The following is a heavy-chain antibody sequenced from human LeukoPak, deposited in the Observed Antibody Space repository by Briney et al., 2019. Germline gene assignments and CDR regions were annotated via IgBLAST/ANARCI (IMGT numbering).Heavy chain of an antibody. CDR2: INHSGST. J-gene: IGHJ5*02. V-gene: IGHV4-34*01. CDR3: ARGLLAAVLVWFDP. D-gene: IGHD6-13*01. CDR1: GGSFSGYY. Sequence: PSETLSLTCAVYGGSFSGYYWSWIRQTPGKGLEWIGEINHSGSTNYNPSLKNRVTISVDTSKNQFSLKLSSVTAADTAVYYCARGLLAAVLVWFDPWGQGTLVTVSS.